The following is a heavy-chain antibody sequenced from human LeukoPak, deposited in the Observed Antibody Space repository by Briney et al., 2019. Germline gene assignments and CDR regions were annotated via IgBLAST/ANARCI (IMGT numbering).Heavy chain of an antibody. CDR1: GFTFSSYW. D-gene: IGHD6-19*01. CDR3: ARDMGSGWSDAFDM. CDR2: IKQDGSEK. Sequence: GGSLRLSCAASGFTFSSYWMSWVRQAPGKGLEWVANIKQDGSEKYYVDSVKGRFTISGDNAKNSLDLQMNSLRAEDTAVYYCARDMGSGWSDAFDMWGQGTMVTVSS. J-gene: IGHJ3*02. V-gene: IGHV3-7*01.